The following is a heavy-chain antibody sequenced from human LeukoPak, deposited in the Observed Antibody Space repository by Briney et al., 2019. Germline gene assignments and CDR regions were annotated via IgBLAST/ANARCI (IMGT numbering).Heavy chain of an antibody. CDR1: GGSISSGGYY. J-gene: IGHJ4*02. V-gene: IGHV4-39*01. CDR3: ARHPPPLGLLGHYYFDY. CDR2: IYYSGGT. Sequence: SETLSLTCTVSGGSISSGGYYWGWIRQPPGRGLEWIGSIYYSGGTYYNPSLKSRVTISVDTSKNQFSLKLSSVTAADTAVYYCARHPPPLGLLGHYYFDYWGQGTLVTVSS. D-gene: IGHD3-22*01.